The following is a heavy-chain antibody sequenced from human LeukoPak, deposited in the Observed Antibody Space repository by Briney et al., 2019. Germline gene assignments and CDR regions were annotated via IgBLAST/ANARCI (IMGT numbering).Heavy chain of an antibody. CDR2: IYYSGST. CDR1: GGSISSYY. Sequence: SETLSLTCTVSGGSISSYYWSWIRQPPGKGLEWIGYIYYSGSTNYNPSLKSRVTISVDTSKNQFSLKRSSVTAADTAVYYCARVEIGYCSGGSCYPSSYFDYWGQGTLVTVSS. CDR3: ARVEIGYCSGGSCYPSSYFDY. J-gene: IGHJ4*02. D-gene: IGHD2-15*01. V-gene: IGHV4-59*01.